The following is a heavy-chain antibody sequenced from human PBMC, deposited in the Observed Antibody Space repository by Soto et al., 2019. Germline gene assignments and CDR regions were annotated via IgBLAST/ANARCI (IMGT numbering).Heavy chain of an antibody. Sequence: EVQLVESGGGLVKPGGSLRLSCAVSEFTFRNAWMRRVRQAPEKGLEWVGRIKSKTDGGTTDYGAPVKGRFFISRDDSKDTLFLQMDSLKTEDTAVYYCTTEPLGYSSSSTCYDYFDFWGQGALVTVSS. D-gene: IGHD2-2*01. V-gene: IGHV3-15*01. J-gene: IGHJ4*02. CDR2: IKSKTDGGTT. CDR3: TTEPLGYSSSSTCYDYFDF. CDR1: EFTFRNAW.